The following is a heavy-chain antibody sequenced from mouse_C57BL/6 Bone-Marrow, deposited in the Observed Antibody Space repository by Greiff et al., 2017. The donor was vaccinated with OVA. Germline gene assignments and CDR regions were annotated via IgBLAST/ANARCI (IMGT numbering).Heavy chain of an antibody. D-gene: IGHD2-3*01. V-gene: IGHV5-9*01. CDR1: GFTFSSYT. Sequence: EVKLVESGGGLVKPGGSLKLSCAASGFTFSSYTMSWVRQTPETRLEWVATISGGGGNPYYPDSVKGRFTISRDNAKNTLYLQMSSLRSEDTALYYCARRDGYSYYFDYWGQGTTLTVSS. J-gene: IGHJ2*01. CDR2: ISGGGGNP. CDR3: ARRDGYSYYFDY.